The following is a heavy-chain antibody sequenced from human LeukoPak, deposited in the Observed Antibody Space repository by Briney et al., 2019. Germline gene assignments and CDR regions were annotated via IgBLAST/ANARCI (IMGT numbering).Heavy chain of an antibody. CDR3: ARGVVSGRGRTHFDY. V-gene: IGHV3-13*01. CDR2: IGTAGDT. J-gene: IGHJ4*02. Sequence: GGSLRLPCAASGFTFSSYDMHWVRQATGKGLEWVSAIGTAGDTYYPGSVKGRFTISRENAKNSLYLQMNSLRAGDTAVYYCARGVVSGRGRTHFDYWGQGTLVTVSS. D-gene: IGHD3-16*01. CDR1: GFTFSSYD.